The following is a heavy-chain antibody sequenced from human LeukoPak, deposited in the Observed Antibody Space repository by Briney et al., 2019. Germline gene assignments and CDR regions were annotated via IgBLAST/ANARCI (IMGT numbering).Heavy chain of an antibody. D-gene: IGHD3-10*02. CDR2: ISGSGDST. J-gene: IGHJ4*02. CDR1: GFTFSSYA. V-gene: IGHV3-23*01. Sequence: GGSLRLSCAASGFTFSSYAMSWVRQAPGKGLEWVSVISGSGDSTYYAGSVKGRFTISRDNSKNTLYLQMNRLRAEDTALYFCAKYVTDPPYFDYWGQGTLVTVSS. CDR3: AKYVTDPPYFDY.